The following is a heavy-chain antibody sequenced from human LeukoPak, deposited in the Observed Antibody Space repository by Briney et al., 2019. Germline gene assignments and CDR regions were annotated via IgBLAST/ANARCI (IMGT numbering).Heavy chain of an antibody. J-gene: IGHJ3*01. CDR1: GFTFSSYG. CDR3: AKDLGDTSSAPDY. Sequence: PGGSLRLSCSASGFTFSSYGLHWVRQAPGKGLEWVAVTFFDGSKSYYADSVKGRFTISRDNSKNTLYLQMNTLRAEDTAFYSCAKDLGDTSSAPDYWGQGTVVTVSS. D-gene: IGHD6-6*01. V-gene: IGHV3-33*06. CDR2: TFFDGSKS.